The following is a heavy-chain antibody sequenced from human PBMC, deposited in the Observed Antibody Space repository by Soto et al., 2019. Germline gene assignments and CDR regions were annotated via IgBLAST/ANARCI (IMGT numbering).Heavy chain of an antibody. J-gene: IGHJ4*02. CDR3: ARDRECSGGTCYNYFDY. Sequence: SETLSLTCTVSGGSISSGGYYWSWIRQHPGKGLEWIGYIYYSGSTYYNPSLKSRVTVSVDTSKNQFSLKLSSVTAADTAVYYCARDRECSGGTCYNYFDYWGQGTLVTVSS. V-gene: IGHV4-31*03. CDR2: IYYSGST. CDR1: GGSISSGGYY. D-gene: IGHD2-15*01.